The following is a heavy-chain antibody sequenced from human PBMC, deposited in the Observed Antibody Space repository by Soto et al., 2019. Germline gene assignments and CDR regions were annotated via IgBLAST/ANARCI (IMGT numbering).Heavy chain of an antibody. CDR2: ISYDGSNK. J-gene: IGHJ4*02. CDR3: AKPNYYDSRSFAY. D-gene: IGHD3-22*01. CDR1: GFTFSSYG. V-gene: IGHV3-30*18. Sequence: GGSLRLSCAASGFTFSSYGMHWVRQAPGKGLEWVAVISYDGSNKYYADSVKGRFTVSRDNSKNTLYLQMNSLRAEDTAVYYCAKPNYYDSRSFAYWGQGTLVTV.